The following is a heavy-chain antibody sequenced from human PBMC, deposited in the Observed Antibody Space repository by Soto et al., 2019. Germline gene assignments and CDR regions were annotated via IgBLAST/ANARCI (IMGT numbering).Heavy chain of an antibody. Sequence: ASVKVSCKASGGTFSSYAISWVRQAPGQGLEWMGGIIPIFGTANYAQKFQGRVTITADESTSTAYMELSSLGSEDTAVYYCAPSLRAITMVRWYFDYWGQGTLVTVSS. J-gene: IGHJ4*02. CDR2: IIPIFGTA. CDR3: APSLRAITMVRWYFDY. V-gene: IGHV1-69*13. CDR1: GGTFSSYA. D-gene: IGHD3-10*01.